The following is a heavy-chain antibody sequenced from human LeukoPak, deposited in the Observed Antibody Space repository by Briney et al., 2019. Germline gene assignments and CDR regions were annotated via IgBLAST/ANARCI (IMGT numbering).Heavy chain of an antibody. CDR2: INSDGSWT. J-gene: IGHJ3*02. D-gene: IGHD4-17*01. CDR1: GNYW. CDR3: ARAGYGDVDAFDI. V-gene: IGHV3-74*01. Sequence: GGSLRLSCAASGNYWMHWVRQVPGKGLVWVSHINSDGSWTSYADSVKGRFTISKDNAKNTVYLQMNSLRAEDTAVYYCARAGYGDVDAFDIWGQGTMVTVSS.